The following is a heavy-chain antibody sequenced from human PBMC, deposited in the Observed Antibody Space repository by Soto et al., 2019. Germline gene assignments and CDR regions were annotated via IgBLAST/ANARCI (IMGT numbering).Heavy chain of an antibody. Sequence: PGESLRLSCAASGFTFSDHYMDWVRQAPGKGLEWVGRTRNKANSSTTEYAASVKGRFTISRDDSKNSLYLQMNILKTEDTAVYYCARRGYDSSGYGLVYWGQGTLVTVSS. CDR1: GFTFSDHY. CDR2: TRNKANSSTT. CDR3: ARRGYDSSGYGLVY. J-gene: IGHJ4*02. V-gene: IGHV3-72*01. D-gene: IGHD3-22*01.